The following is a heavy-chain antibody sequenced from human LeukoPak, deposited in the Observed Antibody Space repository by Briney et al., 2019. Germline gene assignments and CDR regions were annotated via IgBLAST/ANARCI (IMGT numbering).Heavy chain of an antibody. V-gene: IGHV4-34*01. CDR1: GGSFSGYY. CDR3: ARGDYVWGSYRYPWFDP. J-gene: IGHJ5*02. CDR2: FNHSGST. D-gene: IGHD3-16*02. Sequence: SETLSLTSAVHGGSFSGYYWSWIRQPPATGLDWIGEFNHSGSTNYNPSLKGRVTISVDTSKNQFSLKLSSVTAADTAVYYCARGDYVWGSYRYPWFDPWGQGTLVTVSS.